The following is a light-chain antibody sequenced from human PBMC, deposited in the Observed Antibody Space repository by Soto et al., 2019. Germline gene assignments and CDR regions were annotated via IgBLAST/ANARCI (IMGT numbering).Light chain of an antibody. CDR1: SSDVGGYNY. CDR3: DSYTSSRAYV. CDR2: AVS. Sequence: QSALTXPAXXXXXXGQSITISCTGTSSDVGGYNYHPWNQQQAGKAPKLIIHAVSNRPSGVSNRFSGSKSGNTASLTISGLQAEDEADYYCDSYTSSRAYVFGIGTKVTVL. J-gene: IGLJ1*01. V-gene: IGLV2-14*01.